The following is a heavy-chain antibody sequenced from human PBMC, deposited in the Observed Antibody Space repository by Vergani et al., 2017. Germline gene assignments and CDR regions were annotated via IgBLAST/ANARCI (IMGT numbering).Heavy chain of an antibody. CDR3: ARVETVAGADAFDI. D-gene: IGHD6-19*01. CDR1: GGSISSGSYY. Sequence: QVQLQESGPGLVKPSQTLSLTCTVSGGSISSGSYYWSWIRQPAGKGLEWIGRIYTSGSTNYNPSLKSRVTIPVDTSKNQFSLKLSSVTAADTAVYYCARVETVAGADAFDIWGQGTMVTVSS. J-gene: IGHJ3*02. V-gene: IGHV4-61*02. CDR2: IYTSGST.